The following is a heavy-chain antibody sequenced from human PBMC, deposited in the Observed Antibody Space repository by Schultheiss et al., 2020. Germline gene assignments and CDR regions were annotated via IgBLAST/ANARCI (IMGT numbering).Heavy chain of an antibody. V-gene: IGHV3-23*01. CDR3: AKAGNYGDYVLYYYYGMDV. D-gene: IGHD4-17*01. CDR1: GFTFSSYA. CDR2: ISGSGGSI. Sequence: GGSLRLSCAASGFTFSSYAMSWVRQATGKGLEWVSAISGSGGSIYYADSVKGRFTISRDNSKNTLYLQMNSLRAEDTAVYYCAKAGNYGDYVLYYYYGMDVWGQGTTVTVSS. J-gene: IGHJ6*02.